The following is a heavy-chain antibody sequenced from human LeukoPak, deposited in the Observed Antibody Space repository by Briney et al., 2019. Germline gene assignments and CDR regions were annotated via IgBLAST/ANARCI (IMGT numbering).Heavy chain of an antibody. D-gene: IGHD3-16*01. Sequence: PSETLSLTCTVSGGSISSYYWSWIRQPPGKGLEWIGYIYYSGTTNYNPSLKSRVIISVDTSKNQFSLQLGPVIAADTAVYYCARAGGFAGYMDVWGKGTTVTISS. CDR3: ARAGGFAGYMDV. CDR2: IYYSGTT. V-gene: IGHV4-59*01. CDR1: GGSISSYY. J-gene: IGHJ6*03.